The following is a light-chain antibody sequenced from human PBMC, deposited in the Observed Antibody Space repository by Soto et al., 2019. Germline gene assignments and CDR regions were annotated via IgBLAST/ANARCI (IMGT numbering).Light chain of an antibody. J-gene: IGLJ2*01. V-gene: IGLV2-14*01. CDR3: CSYTGSLTLL. Sequence: QSALTQPASVSGSPGQSITISCTGTSSDFGGYNFVSWYQHRPGKAPKLMIYEVSNRPSGVSNRFSGSKSGNTASLTISGLQAEDEADYYCCSYTGSLTLLFGGGTKVTVL. CDR1: SSDFGGYNF. CDR2: EVS.